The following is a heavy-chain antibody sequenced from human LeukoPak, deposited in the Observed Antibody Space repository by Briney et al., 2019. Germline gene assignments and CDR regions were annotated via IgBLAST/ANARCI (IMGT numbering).Heavy chain of an antibody. CDR2: INTDGSST. D-gene: IGHD6-13*01. CDR1: GFTFSSYW. CDR3: ARYGSSWNHDAFDI. V-gene: IGHV3-74*01. J-gene: IGHJ3*02. Sequence: GGSLRLSCAASGFTFSSYWMHWVRQAPGKGLVWVSRINTDGSSTSYADSVKGRFTISRDNAKDTLYLQMNSLRAEDTAVYYCARYGSSWNHDAFDIWGQGTMVTVSS.